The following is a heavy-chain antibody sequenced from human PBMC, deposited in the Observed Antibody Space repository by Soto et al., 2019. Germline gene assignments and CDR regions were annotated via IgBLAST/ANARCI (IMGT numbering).Heavy chain of an antibody. CDR2: IYPDESRI. V-gene: IGHV5-51*01. CDR3: AKTAAGGKNYYGMDV. J-gene: IGHJ6*02. Sequence: GESLKISCKGYGYNFKNFWIAWVRQIPGKGLEWMGIIYPDESRIVYSPSFQGQVTISADKSISTAYLQWSSLKASDTAMYYCAKTAAGGKNYYGMDVWGQGTTVTVSS. D-gene: IGHD6-13*01. CDR1: GYNFKNFW.